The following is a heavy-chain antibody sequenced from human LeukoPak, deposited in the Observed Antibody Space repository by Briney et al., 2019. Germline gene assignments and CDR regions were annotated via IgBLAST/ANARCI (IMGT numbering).Heavy chain of an antibody. Sequence: GGSLRLSCAASGFTFSSYAMHWVRQAPGKGLEWVAVISYDGSNKYYADSVKGRFTISRDNSKNTLYLQMNSLRAEDTAVYYCASGRYCSSTSCYVGYYYYYGMDVWGQGTTVTVSS. J-gene: IGHJ6*02. CDR3: ASGRYCSSTSCYVGYYYYYGMDV. V-gene: IGHV3-30-3*01. CDR1: GFTFSSYA. D-gene: IGHD2-2*01. CDR2: ISYDGSNK.